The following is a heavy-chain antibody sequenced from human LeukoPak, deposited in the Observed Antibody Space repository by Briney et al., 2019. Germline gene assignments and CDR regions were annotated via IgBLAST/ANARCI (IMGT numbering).Heavy chain of an antibody. CDR3: ARDITLTSRGNLNY. D-gene: IGHD4-17*01. V-gene: IGHV1-2*06. CDR1: GYTFTDYY. Sequence: ASVKVSCKASGYTFTDYYMHWVRQAPGQGLEWRGRINPNSGGTNYAQNFQGRVTMTRDTSISTAYMELRRLRSDDTAVYYCARDITLTSRGNLNYCGQGTLVTVSS. CDR2: INPNSGGT. J-gene: IGHJ4*02.